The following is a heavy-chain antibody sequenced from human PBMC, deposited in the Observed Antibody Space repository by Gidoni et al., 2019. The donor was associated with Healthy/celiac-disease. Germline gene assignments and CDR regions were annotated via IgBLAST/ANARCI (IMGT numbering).Heavy chain of an antibody. CDR3: AREYCSGGSCFSGFDY. J-gene: IGHJ4*02. D-gene: IGHD2-15*01. V-gene: IGHV1-2*02. CDR1: GYTFTGYY. CDR2: INPNSGGT. Sequence: QVQLVQSGAEVKKPGASVKVSCKASGYTFTGYYMHWVRQAPGQGLEWMGWINPNSGGTNYAQKFQGRVTMTRDTSISTAYMELSRLRSDDTAVYYCAREYCSGGSCFSGFDYWGQGTLVTVSS.